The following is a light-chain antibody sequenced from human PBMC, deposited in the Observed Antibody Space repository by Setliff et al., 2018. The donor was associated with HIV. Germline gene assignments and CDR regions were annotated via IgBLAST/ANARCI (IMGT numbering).Light chain of an antibody. CDR1: RGDIGYYDF. V-gene: IGLV2-14*03. CDR2: DVS. J-gene: IGLJ3*02. Sequence: QSALTQPASVSGSLGQSITISCTGNRGDIGYYDFVSWYQQHPGTTPKLLIYDVSVRSSGLSNRFSGSKSGNTASLTISGLQAEDEAVYYCSAYTSINTVLFGGGTQLTVL. CDR3: SAYTSINTVL.